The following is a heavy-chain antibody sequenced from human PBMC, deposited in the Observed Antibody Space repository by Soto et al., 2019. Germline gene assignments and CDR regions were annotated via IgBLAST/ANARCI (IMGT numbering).Heavy chain of an antibody. CDR2: SYYSGYT. CDR1: GGSISSGDYY. Sequence: QVQLQESGPGLVKPSQTLSLACTVSGGSISSGDYYWSWIRQPPGKGLEWIGYSYYSGYTYYNPSLKSRVTISVVTSKNQFSLKLSSVTAADTAVYYCARGANRYDILTGLSLHYWGQGTLVTVSS. V-gene: IGHV4-30-4*01. J-gene: IGHJ4*02. CDR3: ARGANRYDILTGLSLHY. D-gene: IGHD3-9*01.